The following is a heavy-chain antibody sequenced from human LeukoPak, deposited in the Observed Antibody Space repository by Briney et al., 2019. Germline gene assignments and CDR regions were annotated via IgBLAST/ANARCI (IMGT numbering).Heavy chain of an antibody. V-gene: IGHV1-18*01. D-gene: IGHD6-19*01. CDR1: GYTFTTYG. CDR3: AKDGGQQWLTNYYSYGMDV. Sequence: ASVKVSCRASGYTFTTYGIIWVRQAPGQGLEWMGWIKTYNGDTNTAQKFLDRIIMTTDKSTGTAYMELRSLRSDDTAVYYCAKDGGQQWLTNYYSYGMDVWGQGTTVIVSS. CDR2: IKTYNGDT. J-gene: IGHJ6*02.